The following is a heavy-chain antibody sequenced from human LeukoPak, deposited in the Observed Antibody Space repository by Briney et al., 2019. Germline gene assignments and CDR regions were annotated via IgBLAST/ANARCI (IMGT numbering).Heavy chain of an antibody. V-gene: IGHV3-30*02. Sequence: GGSLRLSCAASGFTFSSYGMHWVRQAPGKGLEWVTFIRYDGSNKFYADSVKGRFTISRDNSKHTLYLQMNNMRVEDTAVYYCAILSVPGDYFDYWGQGTLVTVSS. CDR3: AILSVPGDYFDY. CDR1: GFTFSSYG. CDR2: IRYDGSNK. D-gene: IGHD3-10*02. J-gene: IGHJ4*02.